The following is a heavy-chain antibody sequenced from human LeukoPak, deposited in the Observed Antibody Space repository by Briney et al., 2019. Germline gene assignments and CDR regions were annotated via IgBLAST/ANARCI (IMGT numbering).Heavy chain of an antibody. V-gene: IGHV1-18*01. CDR2: ISANSGNT. D-gene: IGHD3-16*01. J-gene: IGHJ4*02. CDR3: ARDVNYAFDY. Sequence: GPSVKVFCKPSGYSFTRNGISWVRQAPGQGLEWMAWISANSGNTNYAQNFQDRVTLTTDTSTSTAYMELRSLRSDDTAVYYCARDVNYAFDYWGQGTLVTVSS. CDR1: GYSFTRNG.